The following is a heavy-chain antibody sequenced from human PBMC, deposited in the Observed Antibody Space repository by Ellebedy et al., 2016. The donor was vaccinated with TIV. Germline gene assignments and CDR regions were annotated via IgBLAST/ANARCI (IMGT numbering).Heavy chain of an antibody. J-gene: IGHJ4*02. D-gene: IGHD3-3*02. CDR3: AGTSHGNHFWDS. CDR2: IYLGGSAT. CDR1: GYSFTSYW. V-gene: IGHV5-51*01. Sequence: GESLKISXKGSGYSFTSYWIGWVRQMPDKGLEWMGIIYLGGSATGDSPSIQGQVTISVDKSISTAYLQWSSLKASDTGIYYCAGTSHGNHFWDSWGQGTLVTVSS.